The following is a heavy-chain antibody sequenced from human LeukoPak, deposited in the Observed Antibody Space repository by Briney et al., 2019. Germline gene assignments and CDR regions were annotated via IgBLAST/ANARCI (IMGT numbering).Heavy chain of an antibody. Sequence: GGSLRLSCAASGFTFSSYAMHRVRQAPGEGLEWVAVISYDGSNKYYADSVKGRFTISRDNSKNTLYLQMNSLRAEDTAVYYCARDIIAAAGRWGQGTLVTVSS. CDR3: ARDIIAAAGR. D-gene: IGHD6-13*01. V-gene: IGHV3-30-3*01. J-gene: IGHJ4*02. CDR1: GFTFSSYA. CDR2: ISYDGSNK.